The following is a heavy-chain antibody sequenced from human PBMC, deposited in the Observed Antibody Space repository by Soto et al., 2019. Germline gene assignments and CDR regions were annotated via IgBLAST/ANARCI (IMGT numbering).Heavy chain of an antibody. Sequence: EVQLVESGGGLVQPGGSLRLSCAASGFSVSDNYMSWVRQAPGKGLEWISVIYSSGDTYYADSVKGRLTISRDNSRNTMYLQINDMRGEDTAISYCARDPGYGRGVSFDPWGQGSPVTVSS. V-gene: IGHV3-66*01. J-gene: IGHJ5*02. CDR3: ARDPGYGRGVSFDP. CDR1: GFSVSDNY. CDR2: IYSSGDT. D-gene: IGHD3-16*01.